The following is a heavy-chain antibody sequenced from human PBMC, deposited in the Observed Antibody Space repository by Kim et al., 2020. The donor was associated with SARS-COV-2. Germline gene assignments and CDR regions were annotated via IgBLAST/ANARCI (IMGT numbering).Heavy chain of an antibody. V-gene: IGHV3-64*01. CDR2: ISSSGGST. J-gene: IGHJ6*01. Sequence: GGSLRLSCAASGFTFSSYAMHWVRQAPGKGLEYVSAISSSGGSTFYANSVKGRFTISRDNSKNTLYLQMGSLRAEDMAVYYCARDIGHSWSAFDYYYGM. CDR3: ARDIGHSWSAFDYYYGM. D-gene: IGHD3-3*02. CDR1: GFTFSSYA.